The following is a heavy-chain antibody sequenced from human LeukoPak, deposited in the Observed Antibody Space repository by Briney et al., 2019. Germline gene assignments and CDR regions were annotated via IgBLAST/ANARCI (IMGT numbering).Heavy chain of an antibody. CDR3: ARESGLLWFGDV. J-gene: IGHJ6*02. CDR1: GFTFSSYW. V-gene: IGHV3-74*01. CDR2: INSDGSST. D-gene: IGHD3-10*01. Sequence: GGSLRLSCAASGFTFSSYWMHWVRQAPGKGLVWVSRINSDGSSTTYADSVKGRFTISRDNAKNTLYLQMNSLGAEDTAVYYCARESGLLWFGDVWGQGTTVTVSS.